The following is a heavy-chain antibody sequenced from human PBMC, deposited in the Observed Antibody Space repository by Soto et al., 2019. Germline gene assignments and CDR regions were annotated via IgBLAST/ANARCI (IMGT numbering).Heavy chain of an antibody. CDR2: IYFDGKNQ. J-gene: IGHJ6*02. CDR1: GFIFRNYG. V-gene: IGHV3-33*01. D-gene: IGHD5-12*01. CDR3: ARASKRYSGYDTDFGLDV. Sequence: QVQLVESGGGVVQAGRSLRVSCAASGFIFRNYGMHWVRQAPGKGLEWVAIIYFDGKNQYYADSVKGRFTISRDNSKNMVYLQLNSVRAEDTATYYCARASKRYSGYDTDFGLDVWGQGTTVTVSS.